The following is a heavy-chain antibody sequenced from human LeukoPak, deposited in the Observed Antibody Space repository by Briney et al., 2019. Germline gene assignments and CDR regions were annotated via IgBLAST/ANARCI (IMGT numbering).Heavy chain of an antibody. V-gene: IGHV4-34*01. CDR2: INHSGST. CDR1: GGSFSGYY. Sequence: SETLSLTCAVYGGSFSGYYWSWIRQPPGKGLEWMGEINHSGSTNYNPSLKSRGTISVDTSKNQFSLKLSSVTPAHTAVYYCARDSYTNYVYYYYGMDVSGHGTTLTV. D-gene: IGHD4-11*01. CDR3: ARDSYTNYVYYYYGMDV. J-gene: IGHJ6*02.